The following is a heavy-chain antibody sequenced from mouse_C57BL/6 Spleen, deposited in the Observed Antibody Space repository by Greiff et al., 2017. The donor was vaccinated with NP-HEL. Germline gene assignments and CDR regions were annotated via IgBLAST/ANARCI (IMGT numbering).Heavy chain of an antibody. CDR1: GYTFTSYW. V-gene: IGHV1-59*01. D-gene: IGHD1-1*01. J-gene: IGHJ2*01. CDR2: IDPSDSYT. Sequence: QVQLQQPGAELVRPGTSVKLSCKASGYTFTSYWMHWVKQRPGQGLEWIGVIDPSDSYTNYNQKFKGKATLTVDTSSSTAYMQLSSLTSEDSAVYYCARVTTVVFPDYWGQGTTLTVSS. CDR3: ARVTTVVFPDY.